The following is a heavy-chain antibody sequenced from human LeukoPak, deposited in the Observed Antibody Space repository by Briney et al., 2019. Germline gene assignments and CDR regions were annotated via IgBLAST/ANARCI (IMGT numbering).Heavy chain of an antibody. Sequence: SVKVSCKASGGTFSSYAISWVRQAPGQGLEWMGGIIPIFGTANYAQKFQGRVTITADESTSTAYMELSSLRSEDTAVYYCARGADYGDYVKGSGFDYWGQGTLVTVSS. CDR2: IIPIFGTA. V-gene: IGHV1-69*13. CDR1: GGTFSSYA. CDR3: ARGADYGDYVKGSGFDY. J-gene: IGHJ4*02. D-gene: IGHD4-17*01.